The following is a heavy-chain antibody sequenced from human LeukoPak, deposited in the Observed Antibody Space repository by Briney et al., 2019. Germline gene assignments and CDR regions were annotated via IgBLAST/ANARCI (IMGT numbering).Heavy chain of an antibody. Sequence: PSETLSLTCTVSAGSFISSSHHWGWIRQSPGKGLEWIGTVYYGRTTYYNPSLDGRVTISLDTSANHFSLQLNSVTAAGTAVYYCVRHDGRGGATMGAFDSWGQGSLVTVSS. D-gene: IGHD5-12*01. CDR3: VRHDGRGGATMGAFDS. V-gene: IGHV4-39*01. J-gene: IGHJ5*01. CDR1: AGSFISSSHH. CDR2: VYYGRTT.